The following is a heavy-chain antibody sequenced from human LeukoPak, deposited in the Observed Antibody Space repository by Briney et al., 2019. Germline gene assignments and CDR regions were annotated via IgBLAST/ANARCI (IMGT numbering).Heavy chain of an antibody. CDR3: ARDFYGSGSPDPLNWFDA. D-gene: IGHD3-10*01. CDR2: IYYSGST. CDR1: GCSISSSSYY. V-gene: IGHV4-39*07. Sequence: SETLSLTCTVSGCSISSSSYYWGWIRQPPGKGLEWIGSIYYSGSTYYNPSLKSRVTISVDTSKNQFSLKLSSVTAADTAVYYCARDFYGSGSPDPLNWFDAWGQGTLVTVSS. J-gene: IGHJ5*02.